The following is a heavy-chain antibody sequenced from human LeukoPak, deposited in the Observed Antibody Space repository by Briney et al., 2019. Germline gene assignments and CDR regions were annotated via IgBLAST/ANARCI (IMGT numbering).Heavy chain of an antibody. CDR1: GFTFDDYG. CDR3: ARDLTHCSSTSCSYGEFDY. CDR2: INWNCGST. D-gene: IGHD2-2*01. Sequence: GGSLRLSCAASGFTFDDYGMSWVRQAPGKGLEWVSGINWNCGSTGYADSVKGRFTISRDNAKNSLYLQMNSLRAEDTALYYCARDLTHCSSTSCSYGEFDYWGQGTLVTVSS. J-gene: IGHJ4*02. V-gene: IGHV3-20*04.